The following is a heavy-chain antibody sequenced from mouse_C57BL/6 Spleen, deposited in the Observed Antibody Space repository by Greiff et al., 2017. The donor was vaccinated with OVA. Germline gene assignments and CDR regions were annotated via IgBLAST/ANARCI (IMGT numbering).Heavy chain of an antibody. V-gene: IGHV1-62-2*01. CDR3: ARHEGFYDGYYVGYFDV. CDR1: GYTFTEYT. D-gene: IGHD2-3*01. CDR2: FYPGSGSI. J-gene: IGHJ1*03. Sequence: QVQLQQSGAELVKPGASVKLSCKASGYTFTEYTIHWVKQRSGQGLEWIGWFYPGSGSIKYNEKFKDKATLTADKSSSTVYMELSRLTSEDSAVYFCARHEGFYDGYYVGYFDVWGTGTTVTVSS.